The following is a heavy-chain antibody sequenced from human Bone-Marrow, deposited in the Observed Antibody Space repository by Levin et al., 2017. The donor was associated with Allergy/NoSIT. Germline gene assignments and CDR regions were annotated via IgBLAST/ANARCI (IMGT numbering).Heavy chain of an antibody. D-gene: IGHD6-13*01. CDR1: GGSISSYY. CDR3: AREAHGSSWYDDAFDI. V-gene: IGHV4-59*01. J-gene: IGHJ3*02. CDR2: IYYSGST. Sequence: GSLRLSCTVSGGSISSYYWSWIRQPPGKGLEWIGYIYYSGSTNYNPSLKSRVTISVDTSKNQFSLKLSSVTAADTAVYYCAREAHGSSWYDDAFDIWGQGTMVTVSS.